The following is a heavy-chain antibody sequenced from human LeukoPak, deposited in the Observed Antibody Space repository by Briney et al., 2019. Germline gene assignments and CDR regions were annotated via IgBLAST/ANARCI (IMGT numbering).Heavy chain of an antibody. J-gene: IGHJ4*02. Sequence: SETLSLTCTVSGGSISSYYWSWIRQPPGKGLEWIGYIYYSGSTNYNPSLKSRVTISVDTSKNQFSLKLSSVTAADTAVYYCARDVVRSGSYYAHFDYWGQGTLVTVSS. V-gene: IGHV4-59*01. CDR3: ARDVVRSGSYYAHFDY. D-gene: IGHD1-26*01. CDR2: IYYSGST. CDR1: GGSISSYY.